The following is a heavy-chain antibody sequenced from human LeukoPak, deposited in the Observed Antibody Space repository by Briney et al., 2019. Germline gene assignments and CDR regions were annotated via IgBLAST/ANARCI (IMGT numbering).Heavy chain of an antibody. Sequence: GGSLRLSCAASGFTFSSYWMSWVRQAPGKGLEWVANIKEDGSEKFYVDSVRGRFTISRDNAKNSLYLQMNSLRAEDTAVYYCARVSGMGWRDLAYSSGRLIGAFDIWGQGTMVTVSS. V-gene: IGHV3-7*01. CDR3: ARVSGMGWRDLAYSSGRLIGAFDI. J-gene: IGHJ3*02. D-gene: IGHD6-19*01. CDR2: IKEDGSEK. CDR1: GFTFSSYW.